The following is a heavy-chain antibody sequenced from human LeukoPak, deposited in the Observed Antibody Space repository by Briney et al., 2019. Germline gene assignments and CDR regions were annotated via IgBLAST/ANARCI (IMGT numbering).Heavy chain of an antibody. CDR2: ISSSSSYI. CDR3: ARDRTLYDTNGYSN. V-gene: IGHV3-21*01. CDR1: GFTFSSYS. J-gene: IGHJ4*02. D-gene: IGHD3-22*01. Sequence: PGGSLRLSCAASGFTFSSYSMNWVRQAPGKGLEWVSSISSSSSYIYYADSVKGRFTISRDNAKNSLYLQMNSLRAEDTAVYYCARDRTLYDTNGYSNWGQGTLVTVSS.